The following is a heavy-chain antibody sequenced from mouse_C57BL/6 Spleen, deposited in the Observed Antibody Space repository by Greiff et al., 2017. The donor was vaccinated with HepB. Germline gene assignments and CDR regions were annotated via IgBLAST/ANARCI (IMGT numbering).Heavy chain of an antibody. D-gene: IGHD1-1*01. CDR1: GYSITSGYY. Sequence: EVQLQESGPGLVKPSQSLSLTCSVTGYSITSGYYWNWIRQFPGNKLEWMGYISYDGSNNYNPSLKNRISITRDTSKNQFFLKLNSVTTEDTATYYCAREGHITTVGATDYFDYWGQGTTLTVSS. V-gene: IGHV3-6*01. CDR2: ISYDGSN. J-gene: IGHJ2*01. CDR3: AREGHITTVGATDYFDY.